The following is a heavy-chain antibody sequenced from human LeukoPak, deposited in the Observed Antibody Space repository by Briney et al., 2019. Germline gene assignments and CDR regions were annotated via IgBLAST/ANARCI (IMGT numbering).Heavy chain of an antibody. J-gene: IGHJ4*02. D-gene: IGHD3-9*01. Sequence: PGGSLRLSCAASGFTFSSYAMSWVRQAPGKGLEWVSAISGSGGSTYYADSVKGRFTISRDNSKNTLYLQMNSLRAEDTAVYYCAKDRPYYDILTGDFDYWGQGTLVTVSS. CDR3: AKDRPYYDILTGDFDY. CDR2: ISGSGGST. V-gene: IGHV3-23*01. CDR1: GFTFSSYA.